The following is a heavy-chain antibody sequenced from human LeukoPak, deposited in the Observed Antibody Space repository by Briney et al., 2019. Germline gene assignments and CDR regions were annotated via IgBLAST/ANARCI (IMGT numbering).Heavy chain of an antibody. J-gene: IGHJ3*02. CDR3: ARVGDILTPDAFDI. V-gene: IGHV1-2*02. Sequence: GASVTVPCKASGYTFTGYYMHWVRQAPGQGLEWMGWINPNSGGTNYAQKFQGRVTMTRDTSISTAYMELSRLRSADTAVCYCARVGDILTPDAFDIWGQGTMVTVSS. CDR2: INPNSGGT. CDR1: GYTFTGYY.